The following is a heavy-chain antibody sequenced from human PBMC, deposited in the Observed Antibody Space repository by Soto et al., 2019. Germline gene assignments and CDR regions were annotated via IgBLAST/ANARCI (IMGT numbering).Heavy chain of an antibody. J-gene: IGHJ5*02. D-gene: IGHD3-22*01. CDR2: IIPIFGTT. CDR1: GGTFGSDA. V-gene: IGHV1-69*06. CDR3: ARDRTDSGYYTNWLDP. Sequence: SVKVSCKASGGTFGSDAITWVRQAPGQGLEWMGRIIPIFGTTNYAQNLQGRVTISADKSTLTSYMELHSLTSDDTALYYCARDRTDSGYYTNWLDPWGQGTQVTVSS.